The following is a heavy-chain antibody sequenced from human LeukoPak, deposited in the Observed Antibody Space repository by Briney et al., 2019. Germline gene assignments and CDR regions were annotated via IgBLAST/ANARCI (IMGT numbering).Heavy chain of an antibody. Sequence: PGGSLRLSCAASGFTFSSYSMNWVRQAPGKGLEWVSSISSSSSYIYYADSVKGRFTISRDNAKNSLYLQMNSLRAEDTAVYYCARDVGMVRGPIWFDPWGQGTLVTVSS. J-gene: IGHJ5*02. CDR3: ARDVGMVRGPIWFDP. V-gene: IGHV3-21*01. CDR1: GFTFSSYS. D-gene: IGHD3-10*01. CDR2: ISSSSSYI.